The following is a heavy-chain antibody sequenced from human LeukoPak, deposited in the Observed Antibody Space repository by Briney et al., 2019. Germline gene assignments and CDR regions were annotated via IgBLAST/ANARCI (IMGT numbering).Heavy chain of an antibody. V-gene: IGHV1-46*01. CDR1: GYTFTSYY. D-gene: IGHD2-2*01. J-gene: IGHJ4*02. CDR2: INPSGGST. CDR3: ARGDGSSTSCLGY. Sequence: ASVKVSCKASGYTFTSYYMHWVGPAPGQGLEWVGTINPSGGSTSYAQKFQGRVTMTRDTSTSTVYMELSSLRSEDTAVYYCARGDGSSTSCLGYWGQGTLVTVSS.